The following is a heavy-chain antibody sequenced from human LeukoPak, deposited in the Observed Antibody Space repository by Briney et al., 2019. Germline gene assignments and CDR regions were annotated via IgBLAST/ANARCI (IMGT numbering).Heavy chain of an antibody. CDR3: ARRRGFTNYYGMDV. V-gene: IGHV1-8*01. Sequence: ASVKVSCKASGYTFTSYDINWVRQATGQGLEWMGWMNPNSGNTGYAQKFQGRVTMTRNTSISTAYMELSSLRSEDTAVYYCARRRGFTNYYGMDVWGQGTTVTVSS. J-gene: IGHJ6*02. CDR1: GYTFTSYD. CDR2: MNPNSGNT. D-gene: IGHD3-10*01.